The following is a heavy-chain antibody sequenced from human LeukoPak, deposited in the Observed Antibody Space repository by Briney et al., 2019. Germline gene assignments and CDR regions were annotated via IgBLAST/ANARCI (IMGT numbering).Heavy chain of an antibody. V-gene: IGHV4-59*01. CDR1: GGSISSYY. J-gene: IGHJ4*02. D-gene: IGHD3-22*01. Sequence: PSETLSLTCTVSGGSISSYYWSWIRQPPGKGLEWIGYIYYSGSTNYNPSLKSRVTISVDTSKNQFSLKLSSVTAAETAVYYCAGSRGFMGNDYWGQGTLVTVSS. CDR3: AGSRGFMGNDY. CDR2: IYYSGST.